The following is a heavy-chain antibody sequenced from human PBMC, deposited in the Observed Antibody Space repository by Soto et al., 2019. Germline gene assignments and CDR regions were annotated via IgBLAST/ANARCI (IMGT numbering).Heavy chain of an antibody. V-gene: IGHV3-53*01. CDR3: ARGCSSSSYYDAFDI. Sequence: GGSLRLSCAASGFTVSSNYMSWVRQAPGKGLEWVSVIYSGGSTYYADSVKGRITISRDNSKNTLYLQMNSLSAEDAAVYDGARGCSSSSYYDAFDIWGQGTMVTVSS. CDR1: GFTVSSNY. CDR2: IYSGGST. J-gene: IGHJ3*02. D-gene: IGHD2-2*01.